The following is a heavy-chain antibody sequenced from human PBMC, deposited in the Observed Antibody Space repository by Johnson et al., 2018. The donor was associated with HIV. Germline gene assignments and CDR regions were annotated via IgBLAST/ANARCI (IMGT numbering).Heavy chain of an antibody. CDR3: AREFLYGDYQDAFDI. CDR1: GFIFSDYY. D-gene: IGHD4-17*01. Sequence: VQLVESGGGLVQPGRSLRLSCAASGFIFSDYYMTWIRQAPGKGLEWVSAISGSGGSTYYADSVKGRFTISRDNSKNTLYLQMNSLRAEDTAVYYCAREFLYGDYQDAFDIWGQGTMVTVSS. V-gene: IGHV3-23*04. CDR2: ISGSGGST. J-gene: IGHJ3*02.